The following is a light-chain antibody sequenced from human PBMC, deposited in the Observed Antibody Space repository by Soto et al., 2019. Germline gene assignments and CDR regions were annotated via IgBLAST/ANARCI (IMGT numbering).Light chain of an antibody. CDR2: GAF. CDR1: QSVSNNF. V-gene: IGKV3-20*01. Sequence: EIVLTQSPGTLSLSPGERATLSCRASQSVSNNFLAWYQQKPGQAPRLLIYGAFSKATGIPDRFSGSGSGTDFTLTISRLDPEDFAVYYCQHFGNSQYTFGQGTKLEIK. J-gene: IGKJ2*01. CDR3: QHFGNSQYT.